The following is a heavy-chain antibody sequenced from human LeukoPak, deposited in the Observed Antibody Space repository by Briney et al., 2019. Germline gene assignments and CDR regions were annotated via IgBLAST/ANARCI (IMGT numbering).Heavy chain of an antibody. Sequence: PSQTLSLTCTVSGGSISSGGYYWSWLRQPPGKGLEWIGYIYYSGSTNYNPSLKSRVTISVDTSKNQFSLKLSSVTAADTAVYYCARLLGYCSSTSCYYYYYYGMDVWGQGTTVTVSS. D-gene: IGHD2-2*01. CDR3: ARLLGYCSSTSCYYYYYYGMDV. CDR2: IYYSGST. V-gene: IGHV4-61*08. J-gene: IGHJ6*02. CDR1: GGSISSGGYY.